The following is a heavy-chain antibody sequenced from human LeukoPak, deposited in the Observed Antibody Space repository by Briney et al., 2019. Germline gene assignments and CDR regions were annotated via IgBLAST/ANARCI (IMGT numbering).Heavy chain of an antibody. Sequence: SQTLSLTCTVSGGSISSGDYYWSWIRQPPGKGLEWIGYIYYSGSTYYNPSLKSRVTISVDTSENQFSLKLSSVTAADTAVYYCARTPSFSYSSSWYNWFDPWGQGTLVTVSS. D-gene: IGHD6-13*01. CDR2: IYYSGST. CDR3: ARTPSFSYSSSWYNWFDP. V-gene: IGHV4-30-4*01. CDR1: GGSISSGDYY. J-gene: IGHJ5*02.